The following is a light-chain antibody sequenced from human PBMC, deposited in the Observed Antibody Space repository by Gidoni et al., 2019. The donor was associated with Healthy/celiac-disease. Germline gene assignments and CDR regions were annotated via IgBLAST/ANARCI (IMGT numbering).Light chain of an antibody. CDR1: QDISNY. CDR3: QQYDNLLLT. V-gene: IGKV1-33*01. J-gene: IGKJ5*01. Sequence: DIQMTQYPSSLSASVGDRVTITCQASQDISNYLNWYQQKPGKAPKLLIYDASNLETGVPSRFSGSGSGTDFTFTISSLQPEDIATYYCQQYDNLLLTFGQGTRLEIK. CDR2: DAS.